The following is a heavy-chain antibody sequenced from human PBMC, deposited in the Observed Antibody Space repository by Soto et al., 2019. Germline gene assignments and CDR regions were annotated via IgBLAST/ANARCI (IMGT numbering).Heavy chain of an antibody. J-gene: IGHJ4*02. V-gene: IGHV4-31*03. CDR2: IYYSGST. Sequence: QVQLQESGPGLVKPSQTLSPTCTVSGGSISNGGYYWSWIRQHPGKGLEWIGYIYYSGSTYYNPSLKRRVTISVDTSKNQFSLKLSSVTAADTAVYYCASLYYYGSGSSADYGGQGTLVTVSS. CDR3: ASLYYYGSGSSADY. CDR1: GGSISNGGYY. D-gene: IGHD3-10*01.